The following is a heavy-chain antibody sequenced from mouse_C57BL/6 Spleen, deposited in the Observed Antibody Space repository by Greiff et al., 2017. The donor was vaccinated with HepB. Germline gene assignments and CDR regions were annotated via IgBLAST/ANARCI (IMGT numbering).Heavy chain of an antibody. CDR1: GYTFTSYW. J-gene: IGHJ2*01. CDR2: IDPSDSET. CDR3: ARRDYGSSLDFDY. V-gene: IGHV1-52*01. Sequence: QVQLQQPGAELVRPGSSVKLSCKASGYTFTSYWMHWVKQRPIQGLEWIGNIDPSDSETHYNQKFKDKATLTVDKSSSTAYMQLSSLTSEDSAVYYCARRDYGSSLDFDYWGQGTTLTVSS. D-gene: IGHD1-1*01.